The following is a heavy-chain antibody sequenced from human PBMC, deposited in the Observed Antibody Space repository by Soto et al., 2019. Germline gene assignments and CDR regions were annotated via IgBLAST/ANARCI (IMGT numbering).Heavy chain of an antibody. CDR1: GFTFSSYA. D-gene: IGHD5-18*01. V-gene: IGHV3-23*01. Sequence: GGSLRLSCAASGFTFSSYAMSWVRQAPGKGLEWVSAISDNGGSTYYADSSKGRFTISRDNSKSTLYLQMNSLRAEDTAVYYCAKAYTGYWYFDLWGPGTLVTVSS. CDR3: AKAYTGYWYFDL. J-gene: IGHJ2*01. CDR2: ISDNGGST.